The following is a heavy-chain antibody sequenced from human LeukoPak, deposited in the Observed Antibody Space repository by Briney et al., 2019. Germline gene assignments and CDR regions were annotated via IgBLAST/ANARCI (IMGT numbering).Heavy chain of an antibody. D-gene: IGHD6-19*01. CDR2: INHSGST. Sequence: PSETLSLTCAVYGGSFSGYYWSWIRQPPGKGLEWIGGINHSGSTNYNPSLKSRVTISVDTSKNQFSLKLSSVTAADTAVYYCARDEAVAGRGNYWGQGTLVTVSS. CDR3: ARDEAVAGRGNY. CDR1: GGSFSGYY. V-gene: IGHV4-34*01. J-gene: IGHJ4*02.